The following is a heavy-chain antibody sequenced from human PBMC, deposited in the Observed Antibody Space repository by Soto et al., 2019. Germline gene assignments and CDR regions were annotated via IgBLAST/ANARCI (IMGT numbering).Heavy chain of an antibody. CDR3: ATDYGGNSVIDY. Sequence: LTCTVSGGSISSYYWSWIRQPPGKGLEWIGYIYYSGSTNYNPSLKSRVTISVDTSRNQFSLKLSSVTATDTAVYYCATDYGGNSVIDYSGRGTAVPVSS. V-gene: IGHV4-59*08. CDR2: IYYSGST. J-gene: IGHJ4*02. D-gene: IGHD4-17*01. CDR1: GGSISSYY.